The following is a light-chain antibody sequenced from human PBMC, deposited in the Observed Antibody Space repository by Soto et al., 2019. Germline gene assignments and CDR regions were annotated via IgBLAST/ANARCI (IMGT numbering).Light chain of an antibody. V-gene: IGKV3-20*01. CDR3: HQYGNSPGT. CDR2: AAS. Sequence: ETVLTQSPGTLSLSPGERATLSCRATQTISSNFLAWYQQKAGLAPRLLIYAASSRATGISDRFSGSGSGTDFILTISRLEPEDFAVYYCHQYGNSPGTFGQGTKVDIK. J-gene: IGKJ1*01. CDR1: QTISSNF.